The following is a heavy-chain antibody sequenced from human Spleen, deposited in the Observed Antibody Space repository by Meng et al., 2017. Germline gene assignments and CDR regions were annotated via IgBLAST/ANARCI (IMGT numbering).Heavy chain of an antibody. CDR1: GGSFSDYY. D-gene: IGHD4-11*01. CDR3: ARGPTTTAHDFDY. Sequence: VQLQQGGAGLLKPSETLSLTCVVSGGSFSDYYWSWIRQPPDMGLEWIGEINQSGSTNYNPSLESRATISVDTSQKKLSLKLTSVTAADSAVYYCARGPTTTAHDFDYWGQGTLVTVSS. CDR2: INQSGST. V-gene: IGHV4-34*01. J-gene: IGHJ4*02.